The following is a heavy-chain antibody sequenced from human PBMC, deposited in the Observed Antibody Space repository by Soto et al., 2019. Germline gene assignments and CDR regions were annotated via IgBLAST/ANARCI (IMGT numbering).Heavy chain of an antibody. V-gene: IGHV1-18*04. Sequence: GASVKVSCKASGYTFTSYGISWVRQAPGQGLEWMGWISAYNGNTNYAQKLQGRVTMTTDTSTSTAYMELRSLRSDDTAVYYCARGITTIGYYYYGMDVWGQGXTVTVSS. CDR2: ISAYNGNT. CDR3: ARGITTIGYYYYGMDV. D-gene: IGHD3-10*02. J-gene: IGHJ6*02. CDR1: GYTFTSYG.